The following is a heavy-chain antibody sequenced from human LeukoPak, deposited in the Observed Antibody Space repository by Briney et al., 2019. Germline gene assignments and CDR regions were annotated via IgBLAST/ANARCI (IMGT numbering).Heavy chain of an antibody. CDR1: GGSIGSSSYY. V-gene: IGHV4-39*01. Sequence: SETLSLTXTVSGGSIGSSSYYWGWIGQPPGKGLEWIGSIYYSGSTYYNPSLKSRVTISVDTSKNQFSLKLSSVTAADTAVYYCARHGYNWTPAHFDYWGQGTLVTVSS. J-gene: IGHJ4*02. CDR3: ARHGYNWTPAHFDY. CDR2: IYYSGST. D-gene: IGHD5-24*01.